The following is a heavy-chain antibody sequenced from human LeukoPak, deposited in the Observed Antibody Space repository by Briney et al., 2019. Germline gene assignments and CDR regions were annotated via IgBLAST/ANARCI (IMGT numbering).Heavy chain of an antibody. J-gene: IGHJ5*02. D-gene: IGHD2-15*01. CDR3: ARGTHIVVVVTGEVWFDP. Sequence: SSETLSLTCALYGGSFSGYYWSWIRQPPGKGLEWIGEINHSGSTNYNPSLKSRVTISVDTSKNQFSLKLSSVTAADTAVYYCARGTHIVVVVTGEVWFDPWGQGTLVTVSS. V-gene: IGHV4-34*01. CDR1: GGSFSGYY. CDR2: INHSGST.